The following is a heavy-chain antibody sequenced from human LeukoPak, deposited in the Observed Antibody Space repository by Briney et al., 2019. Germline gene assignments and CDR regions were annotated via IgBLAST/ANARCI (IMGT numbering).Heavy chain of an antibody. CDR2: INPDSGGT. Sequence: GASVKVSCKASGYTFTGYYIHWVRQAPGQGLEWMGWINPDSGGTNYAQKFQGRVTMTRDTSISTASMEVSRLRSDDTAVYYCARAPYYYDSSGYYSFDYWGQGTLVTVSS. CDR1: GYTFTGYY. V-gene: IGHV1-2*02. D-gene: IGHD3-22*01. J-gene: IGHJ4*02. CDR3: ARAPYYYDSSGYYSFDY.